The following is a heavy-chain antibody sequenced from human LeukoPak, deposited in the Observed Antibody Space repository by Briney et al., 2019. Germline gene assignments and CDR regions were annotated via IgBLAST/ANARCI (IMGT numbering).Heavy chain of an antibody. V-gene: IGHV3-11*04. D-gene: IGHD6-6*01. CDR1: GFTFSDYY. J-gene: IGHJ4*02. Sequence: PGGSLRLSCAVSGFTFSDYYMSWIRQAPGKGLEWASHISPSGSSIYYADSVKGRFTISRDNAKNSLYLQMNSLRAEDTAVYYCVPYSSSSRTLNNWGQGALVTVSS. CDR3: VPYSSSSRTLNN. CDR2: ISPSGSSI.